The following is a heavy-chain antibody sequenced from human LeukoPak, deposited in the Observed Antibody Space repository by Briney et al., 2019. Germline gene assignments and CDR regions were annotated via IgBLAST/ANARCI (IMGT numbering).Heavy chain of an antibody. V-gene: IGHV3-11*06. J-gene: IGHJ4*02. CDR1: GFTFSDYY. CDR3: ARTYGGNSWVDH. Sequence: PGGSLRLSCAASGFTFSDYYMSWIRQAPGKGLEWVSSISGSGDYTNYANSVKGRITISRDNAKHSLYLQMNSLRTEDTAVYYCARTYGGNSWVDHWGQGTLLRVSS. D-gene: IGHD4-23*01. CDR2: ISGSGDYT.